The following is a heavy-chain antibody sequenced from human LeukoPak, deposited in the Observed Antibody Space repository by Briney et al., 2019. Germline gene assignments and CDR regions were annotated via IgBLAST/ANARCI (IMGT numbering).Heavy chain of an antibody. J-gene: IGHJ3*02. V-gene: IGHV3-21*01. CDR3: ARDGSNYGLGAFDI. Sequence: GGSLRLSCAASGFTFSSYSMNWVRQAPGKGLEWVSSISSSSSYIYYADSVKGRFTISRDNAKNSLYLQMNSLRAEDTAVYYCARDGSNYGLGAFDIWGQGTMVTVSS. D-gene: IGHD4-11*01. CDR1: GFTFSSYS. CDR2: ISSSSSYI.